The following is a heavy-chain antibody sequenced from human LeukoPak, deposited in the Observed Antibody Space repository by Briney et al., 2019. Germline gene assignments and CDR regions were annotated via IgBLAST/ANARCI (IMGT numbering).Heavy chain of an antibody. CDR2: IYWDDDK. J-gene: IGHJ4*02. CDR1: GFSLSTSGVG. Sequence: SGPTLVNPTQTLTLTCTFSGFSLSTSGVGVGWIRQPPGKALEWLALIYWDDDKRYSPSLKSRLTITKDTSKNQVVLTMTNMDPVDTATYYCAHRPAGKYYYESSADGYFDYWGQGTLVTVSS. D-gene: IGHD3-22*01. CDR3: AHRPAGKYYYESSADGYFDY. V-gene: IGHV2-5*02.